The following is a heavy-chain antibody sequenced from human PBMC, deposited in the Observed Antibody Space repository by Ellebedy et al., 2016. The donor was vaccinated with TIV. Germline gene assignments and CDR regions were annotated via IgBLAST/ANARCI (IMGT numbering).Heavy chain of an antibody. CDR3: ARGLRFRWAFDI. V-gene: IGHV4-34*01. CDR2: IFHSGNT. Sequence: MPGGSLRLSCAVFGESFTEYYWSWIRQSPGKGREWIGDIFHSGNTNYNPSLESRVTISVDASRNQFTLKFTSTSAADTAVYYCARGLRFRWAFDIWGQGTVVSVSS. CDR1: GESFTEYY. D-gene: IGHD2-21*01. J-gene: IGHJ3*02.